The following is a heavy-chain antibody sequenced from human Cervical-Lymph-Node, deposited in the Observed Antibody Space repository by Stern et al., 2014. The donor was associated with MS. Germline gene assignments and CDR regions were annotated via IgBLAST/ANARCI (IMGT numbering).Heavy chain of an antibody. D-gene: IGHD3-10*01. J-gene: IGHJ4*02. CDR2: VSYDGTQR. V-gene: IGHV3-30-3*01. CDR1: GFTFSTYE. Sequence: QVQLVESGGGVVQPGRSLSLSCVASGFTFSTYEMPWVRQAPGKGLEWVAFVSYDGTQRNSTDSVKARFTISRDNSKNTLYLHMNSLRDEDTAVYFCARGGRGVGLEYWGQGALVTVSS. CDR3: ARGGRGVGLEY.